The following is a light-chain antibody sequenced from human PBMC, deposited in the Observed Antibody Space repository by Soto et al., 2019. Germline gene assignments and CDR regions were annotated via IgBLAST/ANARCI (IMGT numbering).Light chain of an antibody. V-gene: IGKV3-15*01. CDR2: DAS. Sequence: EIVMTQYPATLSLSPGERATLSCGASQTIDNTLDWYQRKPGQAPRLLIYDASTRATGVPARFSGSGYGTDLTLTISSMQSEDFVVYYCQHYNYWTYTFGQGTKVDIK. CDR3: QHYNYWTYT. J-gene: IGKJ2*01. CDR1: QTIDNT.